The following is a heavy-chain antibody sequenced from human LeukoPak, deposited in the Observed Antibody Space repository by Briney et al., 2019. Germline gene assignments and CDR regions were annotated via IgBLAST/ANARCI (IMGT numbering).Heavy chain of an antibody. Sequence: PGGSLRLSCAASGFTFSSYWMSWVRQAPGKGLEWVGRIKSKTDGGTTDYAAPVKGRFTISRDDSKNTLYLQMNSLKTEDTAVYYCTTLYDYVWGSYRYYFDYWGQGTLVTVSS. CDR2: IKSKTDGGTT. J-gene: IGHJ4*02. D-gene: IGHD3-16*02. V-gene: IGHV3-15*01. CDR1: GFTFSSYW. CDR3: TTLYDYVWGSYRYYFDY.